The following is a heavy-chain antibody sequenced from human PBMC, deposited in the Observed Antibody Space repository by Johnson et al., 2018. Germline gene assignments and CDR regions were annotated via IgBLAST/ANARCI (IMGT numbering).Heavy chain of an antibody. CDR3: ARERVGATSAGAFDI. CDR1: GFTFSSYA. Sequence: QVQLVQSGGGVVQPGRSLRLSCAASGFTFSSYAMHWVRQAPGKGLEWVAVISYDGSNKYYADSVKGRFTISRDNSKNTRYLQRNSLRAEDTAVYYCARERVGATSAGAFDIWGQGTMVTVSS. D-gene: IGHD1-26*01. CDR2: ISYDGSNK. V-gene: IGHV3-30-3*01. J-gene: IGHJ3*02.